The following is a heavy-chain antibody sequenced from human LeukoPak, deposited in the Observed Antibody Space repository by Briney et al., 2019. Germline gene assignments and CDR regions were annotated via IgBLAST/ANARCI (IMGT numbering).Heavy chain of an antibody. CDR1: GFTFSSYE. CDR2: ISSSGSSI. D-gene: IGHD6-13*01. CDR3: ARGPGIAAAGKKYYFAY. V-gene: IGHV3-48*03. J-gene: IGHJ4*02. Sequence: QPGGSLRLSCAASGFTFSSYEMNWVRQAPGKGLEGVSYISSSGSSIYYADSVKGRFTISRDNAKNSLYLQMNSLRAEDTAVYYCARGPGIAAAGKKYYFAYWGQGTLVTVSS.